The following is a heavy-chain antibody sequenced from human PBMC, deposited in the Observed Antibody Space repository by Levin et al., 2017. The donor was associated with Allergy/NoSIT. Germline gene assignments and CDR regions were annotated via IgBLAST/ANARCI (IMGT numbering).Heavy chain of an antibody. D-gene: IGHD6-6*01. CDR1: GFTVSSNY. CDR3: ARGGLHYSSSLDFDY. CDR2: IYSGGST. J-gene: IGHJ4*02. Sequence: PGGSLRLSCAASGFTVSSNYMSWVRQAPGKGLEWVSVIYSGGSTYYADSVKGRFTISRDNSKNTLYLQMNSLRAEDTAVYYCARGGLHYSSSLDFDYWGQGTLVTVSS. V-gene: IGHV3-53*01.